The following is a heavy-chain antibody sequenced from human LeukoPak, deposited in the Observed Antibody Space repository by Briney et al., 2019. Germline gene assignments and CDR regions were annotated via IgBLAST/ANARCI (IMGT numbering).Heavy chain of an antibody. V-gene: IGHV4-59*01. CDR2: IYYSGST. J-gene: IGHJ6*03. Sequence: SETLSLTCTVSGGSISSDYWSWIRQPPGKGLEWIGYIYYSGSTNNNPSLKSRVTISVDTSKNQFSLKLSSVTAADTAVYYCARMTYGGDSVGYYYMDVWGKGTTVTVS. CDR1: GGSISSDY. D-gene: IGHD4-23*01. CDR3: ARMTYGGDSVGYYYMDV.